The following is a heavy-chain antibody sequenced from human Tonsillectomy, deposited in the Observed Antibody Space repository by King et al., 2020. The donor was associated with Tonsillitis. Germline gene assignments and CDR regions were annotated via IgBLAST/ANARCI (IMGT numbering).Heavy chain of an antibody. V-gene: IGHV4-4*02. CDR1: GGSISSNNW. CDR3: ARVPFDYSSSSVVSDY. CDR2: IYHGGTT. J-gene: IGHJ4*02. D-gene: IGHD6-6*01. Sequence: QLQESGPGLVKPSGTLSLTCAVSGGSISSNNWWTWVRPSPGKGLQWIGEIYHGGTTIYSPSLKSRVTISVDKSKNQFSLKLTSVTAADTAVYYCARVPFDYSSSSVVSDYWGQGTLVTVSS.